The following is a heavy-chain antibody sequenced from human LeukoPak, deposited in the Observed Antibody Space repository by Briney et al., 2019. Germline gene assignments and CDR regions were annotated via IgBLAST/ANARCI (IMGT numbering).Heavy chain of an antibody. CDR3: ASLLTCVDY. CDR2: IYYSGST. Sequence: SEALSLTCTVSGVSISSSSYHWGWIRQPPGKGLEWIASIYYSGSTYYRPSLKSRVTISVDTSKNQFSLKRSSVIAADTAVYYCASLLTCVDYWGQGALVTVSS. D-gene: IGHD3-9*01. CDR1: GVSISSSSYH. V-gene: IGHV4-39*01. J-gene: IGHJ4*02.